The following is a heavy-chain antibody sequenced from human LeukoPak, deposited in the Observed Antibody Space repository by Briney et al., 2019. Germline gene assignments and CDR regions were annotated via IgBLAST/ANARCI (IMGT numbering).Heavy chain of an antibody. J-gene: IGHJ6*03. Sequence: TSVKVSCKASGYTFTSYGISWVRQAPGQGLEWMGWISAYNGNTNCAQKLQGRVTMTTDTSTSTAYMELRSLRSDDTAVYYCARVVNGYYRYYYYYYYMDVWGKGTTVSVSS. D-gene: IGHD3-3*01. V-gene: IGHV1-18*01. CDR3: ARVVNGYYRYYYYYYYMDV. CDR2: ISAYNGNT. CDR1: GYTFTSYG.